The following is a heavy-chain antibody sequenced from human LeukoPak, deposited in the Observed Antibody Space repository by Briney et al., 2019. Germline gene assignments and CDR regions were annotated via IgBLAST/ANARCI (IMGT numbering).Heavy chain of an antibody. Sequence: ASVKVSCKASGYSFTNYATHWVRQAPGQRLEWMGWINAGNGNTKYSQKFQGRVTIIRDTSASTAYMELSGLRSEDTAVYYCARFPYYYYAMDVWGQGTTVTVCS. CDR2: INAGNGNT. CDR3: ARFPYYYYAMDV. CDR1: GYSFTNYA. V-gene: IGHV1-3*01. J-gene: IGHJ6*02.